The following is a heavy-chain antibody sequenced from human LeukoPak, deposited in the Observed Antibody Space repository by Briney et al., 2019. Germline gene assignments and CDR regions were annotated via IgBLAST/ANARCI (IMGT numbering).Heavy chain of an antibody. D-gene: IGHD3-22*01. J-gene: IGHJ6*02. Sequence: SVKVSCKASGGTFSSYGIAWVRQAPGQGLEWMGRVIPILDISNYAQMFQDRVTITADKSTSTAYMELSSLRSEDTAVYFCARTNYYDSSGSQGPGTFYYGLDVWGQGTTVTVSS. CDR2: VIPILDIS. CDR3: ARTNYYDSSGSQGPGTFYYGLDV. V-gene: IGHV1-69*04. CDR1: GGTFSSYG.